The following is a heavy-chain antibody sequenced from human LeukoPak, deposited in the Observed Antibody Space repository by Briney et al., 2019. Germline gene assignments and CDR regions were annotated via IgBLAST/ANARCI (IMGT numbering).Heavy chain of an antibody. J-gene: IGHJ1*01. V-gene: IGHV3-74*01. CDR3: ARAPSEIGGYYPEYFRH. Sequence: GGSLRLSCAASGFSFSSYWMHWVRQAPGKGLVWVSRIKSDGKTNYADSVEGRFTISRDNAKNTVSLQMNSLRAEDTGVYYCARAPSEIGGYYPEYFRHWGQGTLVTVSS. CDR2: IKSDGKT. D-gene: IGHD3-22*01. CDR1: GFSFSSYW.